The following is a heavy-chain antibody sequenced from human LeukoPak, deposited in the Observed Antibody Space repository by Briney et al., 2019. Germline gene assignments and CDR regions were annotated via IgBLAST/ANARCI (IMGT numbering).Heavy chain of an antibody. V-gene: IGHV4-59*01. Sequence: SETLSLTCTVSGVSISNSYWTWIRQSPGTGLQYIAYVHDSGRTNYNPSLRSRATISIDTTRNQISLRLTSVTTADTAVYYCAKNQLLDEDVFNVWGQGTMVTVSS. D-gene: IGHD1-1*01. CDR2: VHDSGRT. CDR1: GVSISNSY. J-gene: IGHJ3*01. CDR3: AKNQLLDEDVFNV.